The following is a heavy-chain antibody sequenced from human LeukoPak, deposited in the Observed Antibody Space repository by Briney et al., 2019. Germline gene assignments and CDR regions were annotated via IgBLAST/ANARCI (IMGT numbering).Heavy chain of an antibody. J-gene: IGHJ4*02. D-gene: IGHD2-2*01. CDR2: ISAYSGNT. CDR3: ARDTGGPYCSSTSCYPYFDY. CDR1: GYTFTSYC. V-gene: IGHV1-18*01. Sequence: ASVKVSCKASGYTFTSYCISWVRQAPGQGLEWMGWISAYSGNTNYAQKPQGRVTMTTDTSTSTAYMELRSLRSDDTAVYYCARDTGGPYCSSTSCYPYFDYWGQGTLVTVSS.